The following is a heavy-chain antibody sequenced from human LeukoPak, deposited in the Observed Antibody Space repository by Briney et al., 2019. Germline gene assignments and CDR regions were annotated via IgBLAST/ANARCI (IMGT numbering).Heavy chain of an antibody. V-gene: IGHV3-48*02. CDR3: AKVIRGGYGMDV. CDR2: ISDSSSLT. Sequence: PGGSLRLSCAASGFTFSGFGMIWVRQAPGKGLEWVSYISDSSSLTDYADSVRGGFTISRDNAKNSLSLQLNSLRDEDTAVYFCAKVIRGGYGMDVWGQGTTVTVSS. J-gene: IGHJ6*02. CDR1: GFTFSGFG. D-gene: IGHD3-10*01.